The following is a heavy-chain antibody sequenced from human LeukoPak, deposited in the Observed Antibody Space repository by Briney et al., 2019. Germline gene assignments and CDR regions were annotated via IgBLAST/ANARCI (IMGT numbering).Heavy chain of an antibody. Sequence: SETLSLTCTVSGGSISNYYWSWIRQPPGKGLEWIGYIYYSGSTNYNPSLKSRVTISADTSKNQFSLKLSSVTAADTAVYYCARSSLYSSSSYFDYWGQGTLVTLHS. CDR3: ARSSLYSSSSYFDY. D-gene: IGHD6-13*01. CDR2: IYYSGST. V-gene: IGHV4-59*08. CDR1: GGSISNYY. J-gene: IGHJ4*02.